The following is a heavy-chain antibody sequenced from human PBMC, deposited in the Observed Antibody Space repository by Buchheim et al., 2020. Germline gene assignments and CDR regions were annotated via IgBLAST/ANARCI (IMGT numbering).Heavy chain of an antibody. D-gene: IGHD3-10*01. V-gene: IGHV3-33*01. Sequence: QVHLVESGGGVVQPGRSLRLSCAASGFTFSDYGMHWVRQAPGKGLEWVTTIWYDGSNEYYIDSVKGRFTISRDNSKSTEYLQMDSLRVEDTAVYYCARECTSGNSNNGPTDYWGQGTL. CDR1: GFTFSDYG. J-gene: IGHJ4*02. CDR2: IWYDGSNE. CDR3: ARECTSGNSNNGPTDY.